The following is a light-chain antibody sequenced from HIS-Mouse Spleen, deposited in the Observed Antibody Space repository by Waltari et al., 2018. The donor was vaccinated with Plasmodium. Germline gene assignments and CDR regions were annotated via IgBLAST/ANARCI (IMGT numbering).Light chain of an antibody. V-gene: IGKV3-20*01. CDR3: QQYGSSPYT. Sequence: EIVLTQSPGTLSLSPGDRATLSCSATQLVSSSYLAWYQQKPGQAPRLLIYGASSRATGIPDRFSGSGSGTDFTLTISRLEPEDFAVYYCQQYGSSPYTFGQGTKLEIK. CDR2: GAS. CDR1: QLVSSSY. J-gene: IGKJ2*01.